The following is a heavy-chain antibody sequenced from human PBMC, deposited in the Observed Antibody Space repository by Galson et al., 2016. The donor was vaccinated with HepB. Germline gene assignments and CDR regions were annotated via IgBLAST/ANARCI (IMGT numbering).Heavy chain of an antibody. CDR1: GYSFRSYW. Sequence: QSGAEVKKPGESLRISCKGSGYSFRSYWISWVRQMPGKGLEWMGRIDPKDSYTNYNPSLQGHVTMSVDKSISTAYLHWSSLKASDTAMYYCARHPLITMIVAEPFDYWGQGTLVSVSS. CDR3: ARHPLITMIVAEPFDY. D-gene: IGHD3-22*01. V-gene: IGHV5-10-1*01. CDR2: IDPKDSYT. J-gene: IGHJ4*02.